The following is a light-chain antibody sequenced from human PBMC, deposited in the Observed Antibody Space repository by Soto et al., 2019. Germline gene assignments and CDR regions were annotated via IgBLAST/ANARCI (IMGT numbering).Light chain of an antibody. CDR1: QSVSSY. CDR3: QQRHMWPIT. Sequence: EVVLTQSPVTLSLSPGERATLSCRASQSVSSYLAWYQQKPGQAPRLLIYDVSNRATGIPPRFSGSGSGTDFTLTISSLEPEDSAVYYCQQRHMWPITFGQGTRLEIK. V-gene: IGKV3-11*01. J-gene: IGKJ5*01. CDR2: DVS.